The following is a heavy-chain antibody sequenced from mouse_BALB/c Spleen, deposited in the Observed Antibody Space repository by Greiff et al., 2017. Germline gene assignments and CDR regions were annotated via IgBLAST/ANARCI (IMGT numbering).Heavy chain of an antibody. V-gene: IGHV5-17*02. J-gene: IGHJ3*01. Sequence: DVMLVESGGGLVQPGGSRKLSCAASGFTFSSFGMHWVRQAPEKGLEWVAYISSGSSTIYYADTVKGRFTISRDNPKNTLFLQMTSLRSEDTAMYYCARGDPFAYWGQGTLVTVSA. CDR2: ISSGSSTI. CDR1: GFTFSSFG. CDR3: ARGDPFAY.